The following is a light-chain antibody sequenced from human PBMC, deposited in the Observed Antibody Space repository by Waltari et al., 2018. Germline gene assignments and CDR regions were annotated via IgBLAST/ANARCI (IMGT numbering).Light chain of an antibody. CDR2: GKN. CDR1: SLRSYY. V-gene: IGLV3-19*01. J-gene: IGLJ1*01. Sequence: SSELTQDPAVSVALGQTVRITCQGDSLRSYYASWYQQKPGQAPVLVIYGKNNRPSGIPDRFSGSSSGNTASLTISRAQAEDEADYYCNSRDSSGNRYVFGTGTKVTVL. CDR3: NSRDSSGNRYV.